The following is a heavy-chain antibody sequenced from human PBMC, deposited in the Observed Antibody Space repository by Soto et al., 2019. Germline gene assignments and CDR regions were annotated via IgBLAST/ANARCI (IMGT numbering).Heavy chain of an antibody. CDR1: GFTFSSYS. CDR3: ARDQTFWSGYPQAFDI. CDR2: ISSSSSTI. J-gene: IGHJ3*02. Sequence: GGSLRLSCAASGFTFSSYSMNWVRQAPGKGLEWVSYISSSSSTIYYADSVKGRFTISRDNAKNSLYLQMNSLRAEDTAVYYCARDQTFWSGYPQAFDIWGQGTMVTVSS. D-gene: IGHD3-3*01. V-gene: IGHV3-48*01.